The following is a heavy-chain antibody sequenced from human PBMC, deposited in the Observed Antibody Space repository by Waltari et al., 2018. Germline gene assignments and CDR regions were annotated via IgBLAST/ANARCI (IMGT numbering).Heavy chain of an antibody. Sequence: QEQLVQSGPELKKPGASMKVSCKCSGYIFPGSYVHWVRQAPGQGLEWMGWIDPNTGGTKFAQKFQGRVTMTSDTSINVAYMELTSLASDDTAVYYCARAPGGKSSYLGRWGQGTMVTVSS. CDR1: GYIFPGSY. J-gene: IGHJ4*02. V-gene: IGHV1-2*02. CDR3: ARAPGGKSSYLGR. D-gene: IGHD3-10*01. CDR2: IDPNTGGT.